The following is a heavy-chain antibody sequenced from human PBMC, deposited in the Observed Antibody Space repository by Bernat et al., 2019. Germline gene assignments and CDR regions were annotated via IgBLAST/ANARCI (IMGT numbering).Heavy chain of an antibody. CDR1: GFTFSSYG. J-gene: IGHJ6*02. Sequence: QVQLVESGGGVVQPGRSLRLSCAASGFTFSSYGMHWVRQAPGKGLEWVAVISYDGSNKYYADSVKGRFTTSRDNSKNTLYLQMNSLRAEDTAVYYCAKGVAVAVNYYYGMDVWGQGTTVTVSS. D-gene: IGHD6-19*01. CDR2: ISYDGSNK. CDR3: AKGVAVAVNYYYGMDV. V-gene: IGHV3-30*18.